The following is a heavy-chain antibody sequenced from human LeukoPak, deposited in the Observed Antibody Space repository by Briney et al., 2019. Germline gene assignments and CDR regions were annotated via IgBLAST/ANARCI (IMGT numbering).Heavy chain of an antibody. D-gene: IGHD1-7*01. Sequence: QSGGSLRLSCTASGFTFGDYAMSWFRQAPGKGLEWVGLIRNKAYGGTIEYAASVKGRFTISRDDSKSIAYLQMDSLKTEDTAVYYCTRVSAHNWSYCWYWGQGTLVTISS. J-gene: IGHJ4*02. V-gene: IGHV3-49*03. CDR2: IRNKAYGGTI. CDR1: GFTFGDYA. CDR3: TRVSAHNWSYCWY.